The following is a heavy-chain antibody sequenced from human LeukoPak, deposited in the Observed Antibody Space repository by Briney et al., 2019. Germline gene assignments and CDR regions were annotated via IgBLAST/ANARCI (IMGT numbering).Heavy chain of an antibody. V-gene: IGHV3-23*01. D-gene: IGHD2-2*01. J-gene: IGHJ1*01. Sequence: GGSLRLSCAASGFTFSSYAMSWVRQAPGKGLEWVSAISGSGGSTYYADSVKGRFTISRDNSKSTLYLQMNSLRAEDTAVYYCAKDVCSSTSCSGYFQHWGQGTLVTVSS. CDR1: GFTFSSYA. CDR3: AKDVCSSTSCSGYFQH. CDR2: ISGSGGST.